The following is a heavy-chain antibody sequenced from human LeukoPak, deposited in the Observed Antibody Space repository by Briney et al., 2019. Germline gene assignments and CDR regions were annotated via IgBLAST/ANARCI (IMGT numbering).Heavy chain of an antibody. J-gene: IGHJ3*02. CDR3: ARTPERRGYSYGVDAFDI. CDR1: GASITKDF. Sequence: SETLSLTCSVSGASITKDFWNWIRQPPGKGLEWIGFVYYRGTTNSNPPLKSRVTISVDTSKNQFSLKLTSVTAADTAIYYCARTPERRGYSYGVDAFDIWGPGTMVTVSS. V-gene: IGHV4-59*08. D-gene: IGHD5-18*01. CDR2: VYYRGTT.